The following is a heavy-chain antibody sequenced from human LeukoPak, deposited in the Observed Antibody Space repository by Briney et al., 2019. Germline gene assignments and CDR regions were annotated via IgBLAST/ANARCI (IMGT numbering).Heavy chain of an antibody. D-gene: IGHD6-6*01. CDR1: GGSFSGSY. CDR3: ARGYSSSPYYYYSSMDV. CDR2: TNHSGST. Sequence: SETLSLTCAVYGGSFSGSYWSWIRQPPGRGLDWFGETNHSGSTNYNPSLKSRVTISVDTSKNQFSLKLSSVTAADTAVYYCARGYSSSPYYYYSSMDVWGKGITVTVSS. J-gene: IGHJ6*03. V-gene: IGHV4-34*01.